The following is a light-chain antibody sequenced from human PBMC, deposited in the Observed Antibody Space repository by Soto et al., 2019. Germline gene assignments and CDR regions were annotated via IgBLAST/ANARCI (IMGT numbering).Light chain of an antibody. CDR2: DAS. V-gene: IGKV3-15*01. J-gene: IGKJ5*01. CDR3: QQYTNWPMT. CDR1: QTISSY. Sequence: IVMTQSPATLSVSPGEIATLSFSASQTISSYLAWYKQKPGQAPRLLIYDASTRATGIPARFSGSVSVTEFTLTISSLQSEDFAVYYCQQYTNWPMTFGQGTRLEIK.